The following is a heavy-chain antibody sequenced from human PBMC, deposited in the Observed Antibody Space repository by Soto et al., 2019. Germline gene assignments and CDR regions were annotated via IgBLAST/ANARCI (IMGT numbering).Heavy chain of an antibody. V-gene: IGHV1-46*01. CDR2: INPSGGGT. J-gene: IGHJ1*01. CDR3: AQTAEMATIFQN. CDR1: EYTFTSYY. Sequence: ASVKVSCKASEYTFTSYYMHWVRQAPGQGLEWMGVINPSGGGTSYAQKFQGRVTMTRDASTSTVYMQLSSLRSEDTAVYYCAQTAEMATIFQNWGQGTLVTVSS.